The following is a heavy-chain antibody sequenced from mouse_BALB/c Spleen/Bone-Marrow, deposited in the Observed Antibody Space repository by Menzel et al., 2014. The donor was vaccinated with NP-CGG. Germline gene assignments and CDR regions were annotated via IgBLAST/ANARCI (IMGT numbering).Heavy chain of an antibody. CDR1: GYTFTAYA. CDR3: ARNFYGSSCFDY. CDR2: ISTYSGNT. Sequence: QVQLQQSGPELVRPGVSVKLSCKGSGYTFTAYAMHWVKQSHAKSLEWIGLISTYSGNTHYNQNFKGKATMTVDKSSSTAYMELARLTSEDSAIYYCARNFYGSSCFDYWGQGTTLTVSS. D-gene: IGHD1-1*01. J-gene: IGHJ2*01. V-gene: IGHV1-67*01.